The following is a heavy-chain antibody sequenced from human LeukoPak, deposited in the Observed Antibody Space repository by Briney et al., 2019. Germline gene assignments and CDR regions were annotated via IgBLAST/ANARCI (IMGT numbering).Heavy chain of an antibody. CDR3: AKDIGERGYSVH. V-gene: IGHV3-43*02. CDR1: GFTFDDYA. D-gene: IGHD5/OR15-5a*01. Sequence: AGGSLRLSCAASGFTFDDYAMHWVRQVPGKGLEWVSLISGDGVTTYYGDSVKGRFTISRDNSKNSLFLQMKSLRTEDTALYYCAKDIGERGYSVHWGQGTPVTVSS. CDR2: ISGDGVTT. J-gene: IGHJ4*02.